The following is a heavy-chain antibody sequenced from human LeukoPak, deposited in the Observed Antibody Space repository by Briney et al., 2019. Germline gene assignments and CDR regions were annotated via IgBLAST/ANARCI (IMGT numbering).Heavy chain of an antibody. CDR1: GGTFSSYA. Sequence: ASVKVSCKASGGTFSSYAISWVRQAPGQGLEWMGGIIPIFGTANYAQKFQGRVTITADESTSTAYMELSSLRSEDTAVYYCARDLTGHDAFDIWGQGTMVTVSS. D-gene: IGHD3-9*01. CDR3: ARDLTGHDAFDI. CDR2: IIPIFGTA. V-gene: IGHV1-69*01. J-gene: IGHJ3*02.